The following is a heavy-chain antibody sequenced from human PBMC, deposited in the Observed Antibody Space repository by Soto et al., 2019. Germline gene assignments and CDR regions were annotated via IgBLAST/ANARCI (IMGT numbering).Heavy chain of an antibody. CDR1: GGSFSGHS. D-gene: IGHD3-22*01. CDR3: STRAYDTNGYYRFDP. V-gene: IGHV4-34*01. Sequence: LSLTCAVYGGSFSGHSWAWIRQSPGKGLEWIGDINHSGRVNYSPSLKSRVTISLDTSKNQFSLTLSAVTAADTAMYYCSTRAYDTNGYYRFDPWGQGTLVTVSS. CDR2: INHSGRV. J-gene: IGHJ5*01.